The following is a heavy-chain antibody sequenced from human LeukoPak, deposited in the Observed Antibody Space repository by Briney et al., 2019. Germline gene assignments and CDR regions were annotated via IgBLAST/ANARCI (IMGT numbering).Heavy chain of an antibody. D-gene: IGHD3-22*01. Sequence: PGGSLRLSCAASGFTFSSYAMSWVRQAPGKGLEWVSAISGSGGSTYYADSVKGRFTISRDNSKNTLYLQINSLRAEDTAVYYCAKSSDSSGWLDYFDYWGQGTLVTVSS. V-gene: IGHV3-23*01. J-gene: IGHJ4*02. CDR1: GFTFSSYA. CDR2: ISGSGGST. CDR3: AKSSDSSGWLDYFDY.